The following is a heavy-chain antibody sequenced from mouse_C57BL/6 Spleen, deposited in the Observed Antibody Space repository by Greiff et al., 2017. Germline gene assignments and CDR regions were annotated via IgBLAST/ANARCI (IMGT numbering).Heavy chain of an antibody. V-gene: IGHV5-17*01. CDR2: ISSGSSTI. CDR1: GFTFSDYG. Sequence: EVNVVESGGGLVKPGGSLKLSCAASGFTFSDYGMHWVRQAPEKGLEWVAYISSGSSTIYYADTVKGRFTISRDNATNTLFLQMTSLRSEDTAMYYCARGYSSYFDYWGQGTTLTVSS. J-gene: IGHJ2*01. CDR3: ARGYSSYFDY. D-gene: IGHD3-2*02.